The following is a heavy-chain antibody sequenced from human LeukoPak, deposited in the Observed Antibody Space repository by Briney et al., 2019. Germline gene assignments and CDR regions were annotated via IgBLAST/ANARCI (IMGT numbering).Heavy chain of an antibody. CDR2: ISSSSSYI. V-gene: IGHV3-21*01. CDR3: ARAKWDTAMVMFA. CDR1: GFTFSSYS. Sequence: PGGSLRLTCAASGFTFSSYSMNWVRQAPGKGLEWVSSISSSSSYIYYADSVKGRFTISRDNAKNSLYLQMNSLRAEDTAVYYCARAKWDTAMVMFAWGQGTLVTVSS. D-gene: IGHD5-18*01. J-gene: IGHJ5*02.